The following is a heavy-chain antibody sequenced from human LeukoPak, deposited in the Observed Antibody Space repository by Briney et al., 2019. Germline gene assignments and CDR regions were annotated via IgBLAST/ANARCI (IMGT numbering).Heavy chain of an antibody. J-gene: IGHJ4*02. CDR3: ARIDAVAATPTSFDY. V-gene: IGHV4-59*01. CDR1: GGSISIFY. CDR2: IYYSGTT. Sequence: SETLSLTCTVSGGSISIFYWSWIRQPPGKGLEWIGDIYYSGTTNYNPSLKSRLTVSLDTSKNQFSLRLTSVTAADTAVYYCARIDAVAATPTSFDYWGQGTLVTVSS. D-gene: IGHD6-19*01.